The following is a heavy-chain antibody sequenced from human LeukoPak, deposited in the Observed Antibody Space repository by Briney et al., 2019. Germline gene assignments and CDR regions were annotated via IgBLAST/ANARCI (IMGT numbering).Heavy chain of an antibody. CDR2: ISGSGGST. CDR1: GFTFGSYA. V-gene: IGHV3-23*01. J-gene: IGHJ6*02. CDR3: AKHQQWLWYAMDV. D-gene: IGHD6-19*01. Sequence: GGSLRLSCAASGFTFGSYAMSWVRQAPGKGLDWVSGISGSGGSTYYADSVKGRFTLSRDNSKNTLYLQMNSLRAEDTAIYYCAKHQQWLWYAMDVWGQGTTVTVSS.